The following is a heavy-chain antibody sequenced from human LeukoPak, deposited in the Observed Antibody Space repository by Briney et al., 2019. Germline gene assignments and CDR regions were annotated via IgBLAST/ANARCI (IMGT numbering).Heavy chain of an antibody. D-gene: IGHD3-3*01. J-gene: IGHJ5*02. CDR1: GYTFTSYG. V-gene: IGHV1-18*01. CDR2: ISAYNGNT. Sequence: ASVKVSCKASGYTFTSYGISWVRQAPGQGLEWMGWISAYNGNTYYAQKLQGRVTMTTDTSTSTAYMELRSLRSDDTAVYYCARDGEYYDFWSGYYTRRGYNWFDPWGQGTLVTVSS. CDR3: ARDGEYYDFWSGYYTRRGYNWFDP.